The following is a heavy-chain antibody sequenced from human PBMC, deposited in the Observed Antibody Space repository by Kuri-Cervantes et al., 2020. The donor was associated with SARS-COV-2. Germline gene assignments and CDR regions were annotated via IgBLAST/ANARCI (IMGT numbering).Heavy chain of an antibody. CDR1: GFTFSSYS. CDR3: AREPYYGSARDYYGMDV. D-gene: IGHD3-10*01. J-gene: IGHJ6*02. CDR2: INPSGGST. Sequence: GGSLRLSCAASGFTFSSYSMNWVRQAPGKGLEWMGIINPSGGSTSYAQKFQGRVTMTRDTSTSTVYMELSSLRSEDTAVYYCAREPYYGSARDYYGMDVWGQGTTVTFSS. V-gene: IGHV1-46*01.